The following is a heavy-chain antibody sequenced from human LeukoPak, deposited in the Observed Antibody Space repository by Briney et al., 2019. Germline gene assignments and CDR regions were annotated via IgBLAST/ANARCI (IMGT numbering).Heavy chain of an antibody. CDR1: GGTISSSSYY. V-gene: IGHV4-61*01. Sequence: PSETLSLTCTASGGTISSSSYYWSWIRQPPGKGLEWIGYIYYSGSTNYNPSLKSRVTISVDTSKNQFSLKLSSVTAADTAVYYCARLGSGYYYGMDVWGQGTTVTVSS. CDR3: ARLGSGYYYGMDV. CDR2: IYYSGST. D-gene: IGHD3-10*01. J-gene: IGHJ6*02.